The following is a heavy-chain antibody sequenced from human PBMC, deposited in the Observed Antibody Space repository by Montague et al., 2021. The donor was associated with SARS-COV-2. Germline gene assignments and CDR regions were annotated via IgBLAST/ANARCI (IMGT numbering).Heavy chain of an antibody. CDR3: ARADFGGHYADRCYSNGLDV. CDR2: ISYSGNT. J-gene: IGHJ6*02. Sequence: SETLSLTCTVSGASIDSDYWNWIRQPPGKGLEWIGYISYSGNTNYNPSLKSRVTISEDTSKNQFSLRLSSVTAADTAVYYCARADFGGHYADRCYSNGLDVWGQGTTVTVSS. CDR1: GASIDSDY. V-gene: IGHV4-59*01. D-gene: IGHD2-21*01.